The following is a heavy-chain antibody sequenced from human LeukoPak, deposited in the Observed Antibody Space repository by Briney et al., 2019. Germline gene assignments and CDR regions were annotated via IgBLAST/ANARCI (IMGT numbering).Heavy chain of an antibody. CDR2: INPKNGDT. J-gene: IGHJ4*02. CDR3: ARIRYCGGISCYYIDY. Sequence: VASVKVSCKASGYTFSDNFMHWVRQAPGQGREWMGWINPKNGDTNYAQKFQGRVTMTRDTSISTAYMELSRLRSDGTAFYYCARIRYCGGISCYYIDYWGQGTLVTVSA. CDR1: GYTFSDNF. V-gene: IGHV1-2*02. D-gene: IGHD2-2*01.